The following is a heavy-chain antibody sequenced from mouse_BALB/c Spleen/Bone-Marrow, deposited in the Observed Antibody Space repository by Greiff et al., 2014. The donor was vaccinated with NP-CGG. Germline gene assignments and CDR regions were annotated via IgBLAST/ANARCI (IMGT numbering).Heavy chain of an antibody. Sequence: VQLQQSGAELVKPGASVKLSCTASGFNIKDTYMHWVKQRPEQGLEWIGRIDPANGNTKYDPKFQGKATITADTSSNTAYLQLSSLTSEDTAVYYCASYYYGRAWFAYWSQGTLVTVSA. CDR1: GFNIKDTY. V-gene: IGHV14-3*02. D-gene: IGHD1-1*01. J-gene: IGHJ3*01. CDR2: IDPANGNT. CDR3: ASYYYGRAWFAY.